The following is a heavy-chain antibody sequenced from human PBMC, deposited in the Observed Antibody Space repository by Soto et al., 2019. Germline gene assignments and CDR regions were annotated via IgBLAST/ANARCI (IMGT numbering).Heavy chain of an antibody. CDR1: GYTFTSYA. Sequence: QVQLVQSGAEEKKPGASVKVSCKASGYTFTSYAMHWLRQAPGQRLEWMGWTTAGNGNTKYSQKFQGRVTITRDTSASTAAMELSRLRSEETAVYYCAMSIVVVTGLDYWGQGTMVTVSS. J-gene: IGHJ4*02. CDR2: TTAGNGNT. CDR3: AMSIVVVTGLDY. V-gene: IGHV1-3*05. D-gene: IGHD2-21*02.